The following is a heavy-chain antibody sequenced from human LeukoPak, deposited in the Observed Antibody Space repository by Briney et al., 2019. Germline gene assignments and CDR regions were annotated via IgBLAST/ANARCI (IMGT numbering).Heavy chain of an antibody. CDR1: GGPISSYY. Sequence: SETLSLTCTVSGGPISSYYWSWLRQPAGKGLEWIGRIYTSGSTNYNPSLKSRVTMSVDTSKNQFSLKLSSVTAADTAVYYCARDWESLTGYFSVNWFDPWGQGTLVTVSS. J-gene: IGHJ5*02. CDR2: IYTSGST. CDR3: ARDWESLTGYFSVNWFDP. V-gene: IGHV4-4*07. D-gene: IGHD3-9*01.